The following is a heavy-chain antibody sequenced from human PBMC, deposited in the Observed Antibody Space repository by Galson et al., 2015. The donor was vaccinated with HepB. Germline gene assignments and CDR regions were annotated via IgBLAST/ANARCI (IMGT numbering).Heavy chain of an antibody. CDR1: GFTFSHYP. J-gene: IGHJ4*02. D-gene: IGHD2-2*01. CDR2: ISADGRDK. Sequence: SLRLSCAVSGFTFSHYPMHWVRQAPGKGLEWVAVISADGRDKFYADSVKGRFTISRDNSKNTRYLQMNSLRTEDTGVYYCARDSPYHDCWGQGTLVTVSS. V-gene: IGHV3-30*04. CDR3: ARDSPYHDC.